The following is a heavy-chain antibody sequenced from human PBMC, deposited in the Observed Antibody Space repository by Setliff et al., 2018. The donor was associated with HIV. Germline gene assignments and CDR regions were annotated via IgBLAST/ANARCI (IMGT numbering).Heavy chain of an antibody. Sequence: GASVKVSCKASGYTFTGYYMHWVRQAPGQGLEWMGWINPNSSGTNYAQKFQGRVTVTTDASSRTVYMEVSRLRSDDTAVYFCARDRSHKFDYWGQGTLVTVSS. CDR1: GYTFTGYY. J-gene: IGHJ4*02. CDR2: INPNSSGT. V-gene: IGHV1-2*02. CDR3: ARDRSHKFDY.